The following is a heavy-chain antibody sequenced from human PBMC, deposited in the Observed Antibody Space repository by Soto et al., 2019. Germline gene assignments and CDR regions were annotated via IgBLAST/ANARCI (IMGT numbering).Heavy chain of an antibody. CDR2: KWYDGSNK. Sequence: PGGSLRLSCAPSGFTFSSYGMHWARQAPGKGLEWVAVKWYDGSNKVYAESVKGRFTISRDNSKNMLYLQMNILRAEDTAVYYCARDLSGDYGALDTWGQGTMVTVSS. CDR3: ARDLSGDYGALDT. D-gene: IGHD4-17*01. V-gene: IGHV3-33*01. CDR1: GFTFSSYG. J-gene: IGHJ3*02.